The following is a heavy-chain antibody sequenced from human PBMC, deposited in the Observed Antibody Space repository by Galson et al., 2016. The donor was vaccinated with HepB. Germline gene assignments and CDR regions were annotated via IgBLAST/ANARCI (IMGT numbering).Heavy chain of an antibody. Sequence: SLRLSCAGSGFVFSNYWMIWVRQAPGKGLEWVANIKQDGSETHYVDSVKGRFTISRDNAKNSVYLQMNSLRLEDTAVYYCARERARHWYFDLWGRGTLITVSS. CDR1: GFVFSNYW. D-gene: IGHD6-6*01. CDR2: IKQDGSET. V-gene: IGHV3-7*01. CDR3: ARERARHWYFDL. J-gene: IGHJ2*01.